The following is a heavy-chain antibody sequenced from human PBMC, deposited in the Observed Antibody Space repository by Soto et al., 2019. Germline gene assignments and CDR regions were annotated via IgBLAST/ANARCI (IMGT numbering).Heavy chain of an antibody. CDR3: ARLLCSSTSCYINYYYGMDV. Sequence: GESLKISCKGSGYSFTSYWIGWVRQMPGKGLEWMGIIYPGDSDTRYSPSFQGQVTISADKSISTAYLQWSGLKASDTAMYYCARLLCSSTSCYINYYYGMDVWGQGTTVTVSS. V-gene: IGHV5-51*01. D-gene: IGHD2-2*02. CDR2: IYPGDSDT. CDR1: GYSFTSYW. J-gene: IGHJ6*02.